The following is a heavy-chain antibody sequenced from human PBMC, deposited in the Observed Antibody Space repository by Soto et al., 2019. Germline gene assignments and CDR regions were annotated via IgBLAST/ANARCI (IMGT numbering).Heavy chain of an antibody. CDR1: GFLLSTSGVG. CDR2: IYWDDDK. V-gene: IGHV2-5*02. D-gene: IGHD1-1*01. J-gene: IGHJ4*02. CDR3: AHYNTTKNFDC. Sequence: QITVKESGPTLVKPTQTLTLTCTFSGFLLSTSGVGVGWIRQPPGKALEWLALIYWDDDKRYSPSLKSRLTITTDTSKNQVVLTMTNMDPVDTATYYCAHYNTTKNFDCWGQGTLVTVSS.